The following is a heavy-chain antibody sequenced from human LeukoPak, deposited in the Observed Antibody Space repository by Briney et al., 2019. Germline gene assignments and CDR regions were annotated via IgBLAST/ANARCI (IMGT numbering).Heavy chain of an antibody. CDR2: ISGSGSAT. CDR3: AKDQYGEAFDI. V-gene: IGHV3-23*01. Sequence: PGGSLRLSCAASGFTFSSYEMNWVRQAPGKGLEWVSAISGSGSATYYADSVKGRFTISRDNSKNTLYLQMNSLRAEDTAVYYCAKDQYGEAFDIWGPGTMVTVSS. D-gene: IGHD4-17*01. CDR1: GFTFSSYE. J-gene: IGHJ3*02.